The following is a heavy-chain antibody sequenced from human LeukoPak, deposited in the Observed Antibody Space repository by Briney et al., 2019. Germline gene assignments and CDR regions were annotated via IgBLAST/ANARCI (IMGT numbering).Heavy chain of an antibody. V-gene: IGHV5-51*01. D-gene: IGHD2-2*01. J-gene: IGHJ4*02. CDR2: IYPDDSDI. CDR1: GNSFTTYW. Sequence: GESLKISCKGFGNSFTTYWIAWVRQMPGKGLEWMGIIYPDDSDIRYSPSFQGQVTISADKSISTAYLQWSSLKASDTAMYYCAKLAAGTVPAAITAYFDSWGQGTLVTVSS. CDR3: AKLAAGTVPAAITAYFDS.